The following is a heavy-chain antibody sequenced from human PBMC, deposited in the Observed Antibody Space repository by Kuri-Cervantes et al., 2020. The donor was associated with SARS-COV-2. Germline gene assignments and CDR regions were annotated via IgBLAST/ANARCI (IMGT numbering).Heavy chain of an antibody. V-gene: IGHV3-48*03. D-gene: IGHD3-9*01. Sequence: LSLTCAASGFTFDDYAMHWVRQAPGKGLEWVSYIGGSGGTIYYADSVKGRFTISRDNANNSLYLQMNSLRAEDTAVYYCARVRRYFDWSPDYWGQGTLVTVSS. J-gene: IGHJ4*02. CDR1: GFTFDDYA. CDR2: IGGSGGTI. CDR3: ARVRRYFDWSPDY.